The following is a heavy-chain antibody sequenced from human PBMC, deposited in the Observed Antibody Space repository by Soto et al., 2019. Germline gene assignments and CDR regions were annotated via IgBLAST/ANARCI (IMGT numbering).Heavy chain of an antibody. J-gene: IGHJ4*02. CDR2: ISSTGSYA. CDR3: ARDSSITPRPLDY. CDR1: GFTFRDYY. Sequence: GGSLRLSCAASGFTFRDYYMSWIRQAPEKGLEWVSYISSTGSYAKYADSVKGRFTISRDNAKNSLYLQMNSLRAEDTAVYYCARDSSITPRPLDYWGQGTPVTVSS. D-gene: IGHD6-6*01. V-gene: IGHV3-11*06.